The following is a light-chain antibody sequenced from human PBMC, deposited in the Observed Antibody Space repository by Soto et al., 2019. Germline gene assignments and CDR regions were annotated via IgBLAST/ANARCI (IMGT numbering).Light chain of an antibody. CDR3: QQYGRSPPFT. V-gene: IGKV3-20*01. CDR2: GAS. Sequence: EIVLTQSPGTLSLSPGERATLSCRASQTVSSTYIAWYQQSPGQPPRLLIYGASSRDTGIPDRFSGSGSGTDFTLTISRLEPEDFAVYFCQQYGRSPPFTFGQGTKVEIK. J-gene: IGKJ2*01. CDR1: QTVSSTY.